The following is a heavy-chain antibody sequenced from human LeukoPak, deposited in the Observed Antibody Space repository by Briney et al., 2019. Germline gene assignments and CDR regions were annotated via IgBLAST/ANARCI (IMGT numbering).Heavy chain of an antibody. CDR3: SKAAAGTEYYFDY. Sequence: PGGSLRLSCAASGFTFSGYGMHWVRQAPGKGMEWVAVISYDEDTKYYADSVKGRFTISRDNSKNTLYLQMDSLRGEDTAVYYCSKAAAGTEYYFDYWGQGTLVTVSS. J-gene: IGHJ4*02. CDR2: ISYDEDTK. V-gene: IGHV3-30*18. CDR1: GFTFSGYG. D-gene: IGHD6-13*01.